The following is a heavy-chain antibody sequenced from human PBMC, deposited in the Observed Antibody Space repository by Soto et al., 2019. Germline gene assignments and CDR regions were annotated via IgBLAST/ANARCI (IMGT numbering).Heavy chain of an antibody. D-gene: IGHD3-10*01. CDR1: GGSVNGGNW. J-gene: IGHJ4*02. Sequence: QVQLQESGPGLVKPSETLSLSCAISGGSVNGGNWWSWVRQPPGKGLEWIGEIYHTGSTNYNPSLKRRVTISVDKSKNQFSLKMKSVTAADTAVYYCARNMAREVTLDYWGQGTLVTVSS. V-gene: IGHV4-4*02. CDR3: ARNMAREVTLDY. CDR2: IYHTGST.